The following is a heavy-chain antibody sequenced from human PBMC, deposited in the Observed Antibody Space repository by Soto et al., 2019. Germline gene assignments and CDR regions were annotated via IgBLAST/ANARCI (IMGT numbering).Heavy chain of an antibody. J-gene: IGHJ2*01. V-gene: IGHV3-74*01. Sequence: EVQLVESGGGLVQPGGSLRLSCAASGFTFSSYWMHWVRQAPGKGLMWVSRLKSDGSSTAYADSVKGRFTISRDNAKNTLYLQMNSLRAEDTAVYYCARAKGSWYFDLWGRGTLVTVSS. CDR1: GFTFSSYW. CDR2: LKSDGSST. CDR3: ARAKGSWYFDL.